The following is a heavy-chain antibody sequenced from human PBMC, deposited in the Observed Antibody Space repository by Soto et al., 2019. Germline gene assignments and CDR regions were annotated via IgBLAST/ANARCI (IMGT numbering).Heavy chain of an antibody. V-gene: IGHV1-69*13. J-gene: IGHJ6*02. D-gene: IGHD4-4*01. CDR2: INPIFGTA. CDR3: ARSFYNYYYYGMDV. Sequence: SVEVSCKASGGAFGSCASSWVRQAPGQGREWMGGINPIFGTANYAQKFQGRVTITADESTSTAYMELSSLRSEDTAVYYCARSFYNYYYYGMDVWGQGTTVTVSS. CDR1: GGAFGSCA.